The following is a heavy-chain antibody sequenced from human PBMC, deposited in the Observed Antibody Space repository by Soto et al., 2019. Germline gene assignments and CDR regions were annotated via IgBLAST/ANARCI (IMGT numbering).Heavy chain of an antibody. V-gene: IGHV1-69*13. CDR1: GGTFSSYA. CDR2: IIPIFGTA. Sequence: SVKVSCKASGGTFSSYAISWVRQAPGQGLEWMGGIIPIFGTANYAQKFQGRVTITADESTSTAYMELSSLRSEDTAVYYCAREGVDNWNDVYYYYGMDVWGQGTTVTVSS. D-gene: IGHD1-20*01. J-gene: IGHJ6*02. CDR3: AREGVDNWNDVYYYYGMDV.